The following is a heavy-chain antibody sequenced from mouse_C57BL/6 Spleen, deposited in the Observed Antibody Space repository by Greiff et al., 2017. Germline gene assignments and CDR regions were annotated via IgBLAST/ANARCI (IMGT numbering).Heavy chain of an antibody. CDR2: INPGSGGT. CDR1: GYAFTNYL. CDR3: ARSSSAGYAMDY. V-gene: IGHV1-54*01. J-gene: IGHJ4*01. Sequence: QVQLKESGAELVRPGTSVKVSCKASGYAFTNYLIEWVKQRPGQGLEWIGVINPGSGGTNYNEKFKGKATLTADKSSSTAYMQLSSLTSEDSAVYFCARSSSAGYAMDYWGQGTSVTVSS.